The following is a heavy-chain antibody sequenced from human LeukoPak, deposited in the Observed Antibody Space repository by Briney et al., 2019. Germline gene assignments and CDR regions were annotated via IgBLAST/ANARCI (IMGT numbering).Heavy chain of an antibody. D-gene: IGHD2-2*01. Sequence: SETLSLTCTVSGGSINSYYWSWIRQPPGKGLEWIGYIYYSGSTNYNPSLKSRVTISVDTSKNQFSLKLSSVTAADTAVYYCARDLSYHGGYFDYWGQGTLVTVFS. CDR1: GGSINSYY. CDR3: ARDLSYHGGYFDY. CDR2: IYYSGST. J-gene: IGHJ4*02. V-gene: IGHV4-59*01.